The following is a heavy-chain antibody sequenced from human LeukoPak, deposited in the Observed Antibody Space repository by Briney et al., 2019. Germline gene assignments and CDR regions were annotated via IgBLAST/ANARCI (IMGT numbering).Heavy chain of an antibody. Sequence: GASVKVSCKASGYTFSGYAVHWVRQAPGQRFEWMGWINAGNGHTKYSQNFQGRVTITRGSSANIVYMELSSLTSEDTAVYYCARGIWSATRVDYYLDNWGQGTLVTVSS. J-gene: IGHJ4*02. CDR3: ARGIWSATRVDYYLDN. CDR1: GYTFSGYA. D-gene: IGHD5-24*01. CDR2: INAGNGHT. V-gene: IGHV1-3*01.